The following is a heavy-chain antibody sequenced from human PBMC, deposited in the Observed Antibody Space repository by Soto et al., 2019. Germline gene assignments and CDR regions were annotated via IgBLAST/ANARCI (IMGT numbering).Heavy chain of an antibody. V-gene: IGHV3-11*06. CDR2: ISPKSTFR. CDR1: GFPFNDYY. D-gene: IGHD2-21*01. CDR3: VRGGGGGLFEH. J-gene: IGHJ4*02. Sequence: PGGSLRLSCATSGFPFNDYYMTWIRQAPGKGLEWLSHISPKSTFRNYADTVKGRFTISRDNTESSRFLQMDSLGVDDTAVYSCVRGGGGGLFEHWGQGVLVTVSS.